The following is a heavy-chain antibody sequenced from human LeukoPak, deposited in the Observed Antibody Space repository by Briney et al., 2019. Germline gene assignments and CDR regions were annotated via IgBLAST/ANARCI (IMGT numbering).Heavy chain of an antibody. CDR2: IGGSGDKT. Sequence: PGGSLRLSCAASGFTFNRNGISWVRQAPGKGLEWVSTIGGSGDKTFYADSVKGRFTISRGNSKNMLHLQMSSLTGEDTPLYYCVRRGDASSGWGDHDYWGQGALVTVAS. CDR3: VRRGDASSGWGDHDY. V-gene: IGHV3-23*01. J-gene: IGHJ4*02. D-gene: IGHD6-19*01. CDR1: GFTFNRNG.